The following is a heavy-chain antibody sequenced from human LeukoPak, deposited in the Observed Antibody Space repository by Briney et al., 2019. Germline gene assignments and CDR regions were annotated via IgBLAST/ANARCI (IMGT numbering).Heavy chain of an antibody. CDR3: TKRRRDGYKGEVGFDY. CDR2: VCGSGGST. J-gene: IGHJ4*02. CDR1: GFTVSSNT. Sequence: PGGSLRLSCTDSGFTVSSNTMCGVRQAPGEGLGWVSAVCGSGGSTYYADSVKGRFTTSRDNSKNTLYLQMNSLRADDTPVYNVTKRRRDGYKGEVGFDYWGQGTLVTVSS. V-gene: IGHV3-23*01. D-gene: IGHD5-24*01.